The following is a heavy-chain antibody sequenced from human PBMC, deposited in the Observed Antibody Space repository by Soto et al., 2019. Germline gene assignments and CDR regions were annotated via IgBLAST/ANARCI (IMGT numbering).Heavy chain of an antibody. J-gene: IGHJ6*02. CDR2: ISYDGSNK. CDR1: GFTFSSYG. Sequence: SLRLSCAASGFTFSSYGMHWVRQAPGKGLEWVAVISYDGSNKYYADSVKGRFTISRDNSKNTLYLQMNSLRAEDTAVYYCAKEGAYGDYANYYGMDVWGQGTTVTVSS. D-gene: IGHD4-17*01. V-gene: IGHV3-30*18. CDR3: AKEGAYGDYANYYGMDV.